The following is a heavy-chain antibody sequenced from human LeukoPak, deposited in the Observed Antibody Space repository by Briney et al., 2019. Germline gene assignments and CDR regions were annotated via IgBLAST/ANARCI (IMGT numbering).Heavy chain of an antibody. D-gene: IGHD6-6*01. CDR1: GFTFDDYG. V-gene: IGHV3-20*04. Sequence: PGGSLRLSCAASGFTFDDYGMSWVRQAPGKGLEWVSGINWNGGSTGYADSVKGRFTISRDNAKNSLYLQMNSLRAEDTALYYCARERGSSSSLSAWFDPWGQGTLVTVSS. J-gene: IGHJ5*02. CDR2: INWNGGST. CDR3: ARERGSSSSLSAWFDP.